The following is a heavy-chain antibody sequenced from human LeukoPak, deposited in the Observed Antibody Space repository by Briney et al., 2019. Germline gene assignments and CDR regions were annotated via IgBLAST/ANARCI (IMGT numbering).Heavy chain of an antibody. J-gene: IGHJ6*02. V-gene: IGHV3-7*03. CDR1: GFTFSNYW. CDR2: IKQDGSDT. Sequence: GGSLRLSCVDSGFTFSNYWMNWVRQAPGKGLEWLANIKQDGSDTHYVDSVKGRFTISGDNSKNSLYLQMNSLRADDTAVYYCARDFSATAGLDVWGQGTTVTVSS. CDR3: ARDFSATAGLDV. D-gene: IGHD1-26*01.